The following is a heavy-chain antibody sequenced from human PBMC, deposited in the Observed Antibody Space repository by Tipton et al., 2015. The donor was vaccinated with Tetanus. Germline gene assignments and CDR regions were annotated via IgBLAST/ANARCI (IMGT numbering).Heavy chain of an antibody. D-gene: IGHD3-10*01. CDR3: ARGGDRLTFQGPSGRWFGP. J-gene: IGHJ5*02. CDR2: ISSRGST. CDR1: GGSVSSGAYC. V-gene: IGHV4-31*03. Sequence: TLSLTCTVSGGSVSSGAYCWSWIRQHPGKGLESIGCISSRGSTYYNPSLTSRDSISVDTSKNQFSLKLTSVTAADTAVYYCARGGDRLTFQGPSGRWFGPWGHGALVTASS.